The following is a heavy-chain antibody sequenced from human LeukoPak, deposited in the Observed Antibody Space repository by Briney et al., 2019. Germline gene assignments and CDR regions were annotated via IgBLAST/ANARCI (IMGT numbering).Heavy chain of an antibody. Sequence: GGSLRLSCAASGFTFSSYSMNWVRQAPGKGLEWVSSISSSSSYIYYADSVKGRFTISRDNAKNSLYLQMNSLRAEDTAAYYCARDLDHYDILTGYYPAAHDYWGQGTLVTVSS. CDR1: GFTFSSYS. J-gene: IGHJ4*02. CDR2: ISSSSSYI. CDR3: ARDLDHYDILTGYYPAAHDY. V-gene: IGHV3-21*01. D-gene: IGHD3-9*01.